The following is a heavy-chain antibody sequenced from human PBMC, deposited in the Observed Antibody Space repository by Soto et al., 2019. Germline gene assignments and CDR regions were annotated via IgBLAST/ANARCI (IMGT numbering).Heavy chain of an antibody. V-gene: IGHV3-21*06. CDR2: ISSHGRDI. Sequence: PGGSLRLSCEASGFTFTSDSMTWVRQAPGEGLEWVSSISSHGRDIFYADSVKGRFTISRDNAKDSLHLQMNSLTGEDSAVYYCARGAALAGKLDLWGQGTLVTVSS. D-gene: IGHD6-19*01. CDR1: GFTFTSDS. CDR3: ARGAALAGKLDL. J-gene: IGHJ4*02.